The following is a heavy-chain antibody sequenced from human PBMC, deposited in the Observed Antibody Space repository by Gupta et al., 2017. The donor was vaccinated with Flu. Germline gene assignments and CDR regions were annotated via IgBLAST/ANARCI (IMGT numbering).Heavy chain of an antibody. Sequence: QVQLQQWGAGLLKPSETLSLTCAVTGGSFSGYYWTWIRQAPGKGLEWIGDITQSGGTNYNPSLESRVTLSVDTSNRKFSLSLRSVTAADTATYYCARGRVIVVPGARLSGYFESWGQGTPVTISS. J-gene: IGHJ1*01. CDR1: GGSFSGYY. D-gene: IGHD2-2*01. V-gene: IGHV4-34*01. CDR2: ITQSGGT. CDR3: ARGRVIVVPGARLSGYFES.